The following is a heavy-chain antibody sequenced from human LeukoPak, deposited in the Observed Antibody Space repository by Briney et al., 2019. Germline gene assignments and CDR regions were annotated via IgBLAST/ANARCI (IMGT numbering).Heavy chain of an antibody. D-gene: IGHD3-3*01. CDR1: GGTFSSYA. V-gene: IGHV1-69*04. Sequence: ASVKVSCKASGGTFSSYAISWVRQAPGQGLEWMGRIIPILGIANYAQKFQGRVTITADKSTSTAYMELSSLRSEDTAVYYCASPPLRFLEWLLFRWGQGTLVTVSS. CDR2: IIPILGIA. CDR3: ASPPLRFLEWLLFR. J-gene: IGHJ4*02.